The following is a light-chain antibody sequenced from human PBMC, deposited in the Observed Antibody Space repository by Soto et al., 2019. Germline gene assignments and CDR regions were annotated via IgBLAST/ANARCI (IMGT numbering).Light chain of an antibody. Sequence: SALTQPASVSWAPGQSITISCTGTSSDVGGYNYVSWYQQHPGKAPKLMIYDVSNRPSGVSNRFSGSKSGNTASLTVSGLQAEDEADYYCSSYTSSSTLYVFGTGTKVTVL. V-gene: IGLV2-14*01. CDR3: SSYTSSSTLYV. CDR1: SSDVGGYNY. J-gene: IGLJ1*01. CDR2: DVS.